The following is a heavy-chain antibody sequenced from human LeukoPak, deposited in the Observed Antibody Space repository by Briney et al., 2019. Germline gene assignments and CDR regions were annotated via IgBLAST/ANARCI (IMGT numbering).Heavy chain of an antibody. J-gene: IGHJ4*02. D-gene: IGHD5-18*01. Sequence: GGSLRLSCVASGFTFSSYAMSWVRQAPGKGLEWVSGISGSGGSTYYADSVKGRFTISRDNSKNTLYLQMNSLRAEDTAVYYCAKGSTYNHGPDYWGQGTLVTVSS. V-gene: IGHV3-23*01. CDR3: AKGSTYNHGPDY. CDR1: GFTFSSYA. CDR2: ISGSGGST.